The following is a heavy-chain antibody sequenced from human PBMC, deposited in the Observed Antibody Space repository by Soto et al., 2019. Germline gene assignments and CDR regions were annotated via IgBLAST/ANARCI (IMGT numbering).Heavy chain of an antibody. CDR2: IKSKAAGGTT. CDR1: GFTFNNGW. J-gene: IGHJ4*02. Sequence: EVQLVESGGGLVKPGGSLRLSCAASGFTFNNGWMSWVRQAPGKGLEWGGRIKSKAAGGTTDYSAPVQGRFTISRDDSTNTVHLQMNSLKTEDTAMYYCTTDSTQTFCDGGPCYSVLTKIHDSWGQGTLVTVSS. D-gene: IGHD2-15*01. V-gene: IGHV3-15*01. CDR3: TTDSTQTFCDGGPCYSVLTKIHDS.